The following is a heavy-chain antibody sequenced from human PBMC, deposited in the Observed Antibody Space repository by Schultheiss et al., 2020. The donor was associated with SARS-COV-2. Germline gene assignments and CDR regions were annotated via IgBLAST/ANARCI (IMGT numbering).Heavy chain of an antibody. D-gene: IGHD6-13*01. CDR2: IYYSGST. CDR3: ARDGGSSSDRFDP. Sequence: SETLSLTCTVSGGSISSGGYYWSWIRQHPGKGLEWIGYIYYSGSTNYNPSLKSRVTISVDTSKNQFSLKLSSVTAADTAVYYCARDGGSSSDRFDPWGQGTLVTVSS. V-gene: IGHV4-31*03. J-gene: IGHJ5*02. CDR1: GGSISSGGYY.